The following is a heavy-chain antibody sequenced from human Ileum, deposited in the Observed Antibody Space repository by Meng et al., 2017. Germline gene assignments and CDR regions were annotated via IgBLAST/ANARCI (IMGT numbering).Heavy chain of an antibody. D-gene: IGHD5-24*01. V-gene: IGHV3-23*01. CDR3: VRQATWAIFDY. CDR2: ISGDAKDT. Sequence: EVQLLGSGGDLAHPGGYLRLSCAAFGFTFSTYAMSWVRQAPGKGPEWVSAISGDAKDTYYADSVKGRFTVSRDNFKNTVSLQMNSLRVEDAAIYYCVRQATWAIFDYWGQGSLVTVSS. J-gene: IGHJ4*02. CDR1: GFTFSTYA.